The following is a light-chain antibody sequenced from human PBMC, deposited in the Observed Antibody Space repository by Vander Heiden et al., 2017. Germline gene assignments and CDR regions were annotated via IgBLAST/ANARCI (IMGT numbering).Light chain of an antibody. CDR1: QSLSSY. V-gene: IGKV1-39*01. CDR2: AAS. CDR3: QQSYSNPPYT. Sequence: DIQMTQSPSSLSASVGDRVTITCRASQSLSSYLNWYQQKPGKAPKLLIYAASSLQSGVPSRFSGSGSGTDFTLTISSLQPEDFATYYCQQSYSNPPYTFGQGTKVEIK. J-gene: IGKJ2*01.